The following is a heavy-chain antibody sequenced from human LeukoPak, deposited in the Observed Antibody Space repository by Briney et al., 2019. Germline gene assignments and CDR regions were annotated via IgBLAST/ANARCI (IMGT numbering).Heavy chain of an antibody. D-gene: IGHD5-18*01. CDR2: IRYDGSNK. V-gene: IGHV3-30*02. J-gene: IGHJ4*02. CDR1: GFTFSSSG. Sequence: GGSLRLSCAASGFTFSSSGMHWVRQAPGKGLEWVTFIRYDGSNKYYADSVKGRFTISRDNSKNTLYLQMNSLRAEDTAVYYCAKAAMAEYYFDYWGQGTLVTVSS. CDR3: AKAAMAEYYFDY.